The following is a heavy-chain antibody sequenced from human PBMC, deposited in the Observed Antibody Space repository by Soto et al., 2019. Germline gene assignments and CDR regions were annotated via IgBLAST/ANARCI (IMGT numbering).Heavy chain of an antibody. CDR2: ITYTGDTT. J-gene: IGHJ4*02. D-gene: IGHD4-17*01. CDR1: GFDFSSYA. V-gene: IGHV3-23*01. Sequence: DVYLLESGGTLVQPGGSLRLSCAASGFDFSSYAMTWVRKAPGKGLEWVSGITYTGDTTYYADSVKGRFTISRDNYRNTLYLQMNSLRADDTAMYFCAKDWPGTSSVTSDYWGQGTLVTVSS. CDR3: AKDWPGTSSVTSDY.